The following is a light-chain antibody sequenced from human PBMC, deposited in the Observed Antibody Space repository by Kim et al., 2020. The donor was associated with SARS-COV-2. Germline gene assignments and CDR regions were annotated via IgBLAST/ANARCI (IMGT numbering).Light chain of an antibody. CDR3: QQYYSFPLT. CDR1: QRISSY. CDR2: AAS. V-gene: IGKV1-8*01. J-gene: IGKJ4*01. Sequence: ASTGDRVTITCRASQRISSYLAWYQQKPGKAPKLLIHAASTLQSGVPSRFSGSGSGTDFTLTISCLQSEDFAAYYCQQYYSFPLTFGGGTKVDIK.